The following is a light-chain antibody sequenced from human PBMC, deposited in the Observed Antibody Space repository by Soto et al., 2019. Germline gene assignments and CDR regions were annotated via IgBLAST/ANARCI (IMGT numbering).Light chain of an antibody. CDR3: QQYGSSPPGT. CDR1: QSVSSF. CDR2: DAS. J-gene: IGKJ1*01. V-gene: IGKV3-20*01. Sequence: IVLTQSPGTLSLSPGQRAPISSTASQSVSSFLAWYQQTPGQAPRLLIYDASNRATGTPARFSGSGSGTDFTLTISSLEPEDFAVYYCQQYGSSPPGTFGRGTEV.